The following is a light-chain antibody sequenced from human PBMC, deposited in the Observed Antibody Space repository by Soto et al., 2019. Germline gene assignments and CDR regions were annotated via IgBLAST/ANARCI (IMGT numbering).Light chain of an antibody. J-gene: IGKJ1*01. CDR2: ATS. Sequence: EIVLTQSPATLYVSPGERATLSCRSSQSLSSNVAWYQQRPGQAPRLLIYATSSRASDVPARFSGGGSGTEFTLTIASLQPEEFAVYYCQQYNNWPPRTFGQGTKVDI. V-gene: IGKV3-15*01. CDR3: QQYNNWPPRT. CDR1: QSLSSN.